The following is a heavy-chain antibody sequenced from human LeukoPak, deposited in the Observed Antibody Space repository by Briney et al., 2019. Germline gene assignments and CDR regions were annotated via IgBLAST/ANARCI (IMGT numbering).Heavy chain of an antibody. Sequence: GGSLRLSCAASGFTFSSYGMSWVRQAPGKGLEWVSAISGSGGSTYYADSVKGRFTISRDNSKNTLYLQMNSLRSDDTAVYYCARDRIAAAGTCDVWGKGTTVTVSS. V-gene: IGHV3-23*01. CDR2: ISGSGGST. J-gene: IGHJ6*04. CDR1: GFTFSSYG. CDR3: ARDRIAAAGTCDV. D-gene: IGHD6-13*01.